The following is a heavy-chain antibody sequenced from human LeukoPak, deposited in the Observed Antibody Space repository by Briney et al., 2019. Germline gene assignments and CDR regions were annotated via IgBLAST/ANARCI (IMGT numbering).Heavy chain of an antibody. CDR2: TYYRSKWYN. CDR1: GDSVSSKNGA. J-gene: IGHJ4*02. CDR3: ARDSGTTGWHTFDY. D-gene: IGHD1-14*01. V-gene: IGHV6-1*01. Sequence: SQTLSLTRVVSGDSVSSKNGAWNWIRQSPSRGLEWLGRTYYRSKWYNDYAESMEGRVTISQDTSKNQYSLHLNSVTPDDTAVYYCARDSGTTGWHTFDYWGQGTLVTVSS.